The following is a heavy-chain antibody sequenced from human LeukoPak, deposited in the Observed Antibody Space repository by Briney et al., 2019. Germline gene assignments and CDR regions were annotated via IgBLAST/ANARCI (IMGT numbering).Heavy chain of an antibody. CDR1: GGSFSGYY. J-gene: IGHJ6*02. D-gene: IGHD3-22*01. CDR3: ARDLVVVPPGGMDV. V-gene: IGHV4-34*01. Sequence: SETLSLTCAVYGGSFSGYYWSWIRQPPGKGLEWIGEINHSGSTNYNPSLKSRVTISVDTSKNQFSLKLSSVTAADTAVYYCARDLVVVPPGGMDVWGQGTTVTVSS. CDR2: INHSGST.